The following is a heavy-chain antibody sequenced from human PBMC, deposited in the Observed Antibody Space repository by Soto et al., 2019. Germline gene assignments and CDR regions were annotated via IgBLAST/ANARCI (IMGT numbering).Heavy chain of an antibody. Sequence: SEPLSRTYTGSGGSISVYFWSWIRQPPGKGLECIGYLSDSGSTDYTPSLNSRVTISVDTSKNQFSLQLSSVTAADTAVYYCARKEYGDGLDVWGQGTTVT. V-gene: IGHV4-59*01. CDR2: LSDSGST. CDR3: ARKEYGDGLDV. CDR1: GGSISVYF. D-gene: IGHD2-2*01. J-gene: IGHJ6*02.